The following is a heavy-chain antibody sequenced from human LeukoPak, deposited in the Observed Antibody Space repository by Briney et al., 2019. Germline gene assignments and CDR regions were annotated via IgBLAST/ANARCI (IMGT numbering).Heavy chain of an antibody. Sequence: GGSLRLSCAASGFTFSSYAMSWVRQAPGKGLEWVSAISGSGGSTYYADSVKGRFTISRDNSKNTLYLQMNSLRAEDTAVYYCAKGASGSGNYYTRLTPFDIWGQGTMVTVSS. V-gene: IGHV3-23*01. CDR1: GFTFSSYA. J-gene: IGHJ3*02. D-gene: IGHD3-10*01. CDR2: ISGSGGST. CDR3: AKGASGSGNYYTRLTPFDI.